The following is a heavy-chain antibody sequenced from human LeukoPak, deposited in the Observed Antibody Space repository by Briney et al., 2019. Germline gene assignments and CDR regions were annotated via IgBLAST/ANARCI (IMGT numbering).Heavy chain of an antibody. J-gene: IGHJ4*02. CDR3: AKRGNYYSFDY. CDR1: GFTFSTYA. D-gene: IGHD1-26*01. CDR2: ISDSGGRT. V-gene: IGHV3-23*01. Sequence: VGSLRLSCAASGFTFSTYAMNWVRQAPGKGLEWVSAISDSGGRTYYADSVRGRFTISRDSSKNTLYLQMNSLRAEDTAVYYCAKRGNYYSFDYWGQGTLVTVSS.